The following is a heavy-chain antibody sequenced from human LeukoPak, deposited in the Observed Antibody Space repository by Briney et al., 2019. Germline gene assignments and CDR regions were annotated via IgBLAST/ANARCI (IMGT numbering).Heavy chain of an antibody. CDR1: GYTLTELS. J-gene: IGHJ5*02. CDR3: ARAVVLRFDP. CDR2: FDPEDGET. Sequence: GASVKVSCKVSGYTLTELSMHWVRQAPGNGLEWMGGFDPEDGETIYAQKFQGRVTMAEDTSTDTAFLDLSSLKFEDTAVYYCARAVVLRFDPWGQGTLVTVSS. V-gene: IGHV1-24*01. D-gene: IGHD4-23*01.